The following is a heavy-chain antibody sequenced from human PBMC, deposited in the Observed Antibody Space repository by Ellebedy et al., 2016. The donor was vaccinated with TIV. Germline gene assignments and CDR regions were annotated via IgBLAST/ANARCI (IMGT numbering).Heavy chain of an antibody. D-gene: IGHD2-21*01. CDR2: INHSGST. J-gene: IGHJ4*02. CDR3: ARGYYGGGDFDY. Sequence: SETLSLTXAVYGGSFSGYYWSWIRQPPGKGLEWIGEINHSGSTNYNPSLKSRVTISVDTSKNQFSLKLSSVTAADTAVYYCARGYYGGGDFDYWGQGTLVTVSS. V-gene: IGHV4-34*01. CDR1: GGSFSGYY.